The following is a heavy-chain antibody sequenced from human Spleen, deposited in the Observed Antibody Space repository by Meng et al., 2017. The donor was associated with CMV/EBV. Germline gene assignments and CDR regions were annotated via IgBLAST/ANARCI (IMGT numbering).Heavy chain of an antibody. Sequence: GSLRLSCIVSGGSISSHHWSWIRQPPGKGLEWIGYVFDSGSTNYNPALKSRATISGDTSKNQFSLRLRSVTAADTAVYYCARTYSRNWAFDFWGQGTLVTVSS. D-gene: IGHD6-13*01. J-gene: IGHJ4*02. CDR1: GGSISSHH. CDR3: ARTYSRNWAFDF. V-gene: IGHV4-59*11. CDR2: VFDSGST.